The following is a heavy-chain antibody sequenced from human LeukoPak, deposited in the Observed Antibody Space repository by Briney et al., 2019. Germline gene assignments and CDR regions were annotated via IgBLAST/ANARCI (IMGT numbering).Heavy chain of an antibody. D-gene: IGHD6-13*01. CDR3: ARSIAAAGTRDYYYYYGMDV. J-gene: IGHJ6*02. V-gene: IGHV4-61*01. CDR2: IYYSGST. Sequence: SETLSLTCTVSGGSVSSGSYYWSWIRQPPGKGLEWIGYIYYSGSTNYNPSLKSRVTISVDRSKNQFSLKLSSVTAADTAVYYCARSIAAAGTRDYYYYYGMDVWGQGTTVTVSS. CDR1: GGSVSSGSYY.